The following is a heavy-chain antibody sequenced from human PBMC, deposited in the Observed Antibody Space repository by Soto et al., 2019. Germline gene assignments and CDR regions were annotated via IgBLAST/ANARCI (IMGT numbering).Heavy chain of an antibody. CDR1: GGSVSSGIYY. J-gene: IGHJ3*02. CDR3: ARTKYYYDSSGYYPDRHFDI. V-gene: IGHV4-61*01. D-gene: IGHD3-22*01. Sequence: PSETLSLTCTVSGGSVSSGIYYWSWIRQPPGKGLEWIGYIYYSGSTNYNPSLKSRVTISVDTSKNQFSLKLSSVTAADTAVYYCARTKYYYDSSGYYPDRHFDIWGQGTMVTVSS. CDR2: IYYSGST.